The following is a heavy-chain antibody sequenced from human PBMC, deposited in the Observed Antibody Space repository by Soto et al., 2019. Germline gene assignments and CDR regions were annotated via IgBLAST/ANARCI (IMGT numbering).Heavy chain of an antibody. Sequence: EVQLVESGGGLVQPGGSLRLSCAASGFTFSSYWMSWVRQAPGKGLEWVANIKQDGSEKYYVDSVKGRITISRDNAKNSLYLQMTSLRAEDTAVYYCATDLASTTIPNYWGQGTLVTVSS. V-gene: IGHV3-7*04. CDR1: GFTFSSYW. J-gene: IGHJ4*02. D-gene: IGHD4-17*01. CDR3: ATDLASTTIPNY. CDR2: IKQDGSEK.